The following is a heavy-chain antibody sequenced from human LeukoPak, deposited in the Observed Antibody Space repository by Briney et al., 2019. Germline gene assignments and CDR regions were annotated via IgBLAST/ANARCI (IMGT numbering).Heavy chain of an antibody. CDR2: IYSGGST. J-gene: IGHJ6*02. CDR1: GFTVSSNY. D-gene: IGHD4-11*01. V-gene: IGHV3-66*01. CDR3: AREKRYSNYSPWYYYGMDV. Sequence: GGSLRLSCAASGFTVSSNYMSWVRQAPGKGLEWVSVIYSGGSTYYADSVKGRFTISRDNSKNTLYLQMNSLRAEDTAVYYCAREKRYSNYSPWYYYGMDVWGQGTTVTVSS.